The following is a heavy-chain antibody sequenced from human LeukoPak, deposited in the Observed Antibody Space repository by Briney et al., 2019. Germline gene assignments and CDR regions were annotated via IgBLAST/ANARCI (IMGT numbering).Heavy chain of an antibody. CDR1: GFTFSSHW. CDR3: TRDLGHCTGDTFFPSGPADY. Sequence: GGSLRLSCAASGFTFSSHWMHWVRQAPGKGLVWVSLIDGDGSNTNYADSVKGRFVISSDNAKNTLFLQMSSLRADDTGVYYCTRDLGHCTGDTFFPSGPADYWGQGTLVTVSS. V-gene: IGHV3-74*01. CDR2: IDGDGSNT. J-gene: IGHJ4*02. D-gene: IGHD2-8*02.